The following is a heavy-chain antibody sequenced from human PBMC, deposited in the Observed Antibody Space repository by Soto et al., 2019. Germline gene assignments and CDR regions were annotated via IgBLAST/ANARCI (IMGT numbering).Heavy chain of an antibody. V-gene: IGHV3-30*18. Sequence: GGSLRLSCAACGFTFSSYAMSWVRQAPGKGLEWVAVISYDGSNKYYADSVKGRFTISRDNSKNTLYLQMNSLRAEDTAVYYCANPVSGGYYFDYWGQGTLVTVSS. CDR2: ISYDGSNK. CDR1: GFTFSSYA. J-gene: IGHJ4*02. D-gene: IGHD3-10*01. CDR3: ANPVSGGYYFDY.